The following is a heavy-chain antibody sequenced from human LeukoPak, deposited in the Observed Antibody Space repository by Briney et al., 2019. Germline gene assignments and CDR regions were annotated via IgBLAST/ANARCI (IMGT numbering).Heavy chain of an antibody. Sequence: GGSLRLSCAASGFTFSSYGMHWVRQAPGKGLEWVAVISYDGSNKYYADSVKGRFTISRDNSKNTLYLQMNSLRAEDTAVYYCATYSGYDRIFDHWDQGTLVTVSS. J-gene: IGHJ4*02. D-gene: IGHD5-12*01. CDR3: ATYSGYDRIFDH. CDR2: ISYDGSNK. CDR1: GFTFSSYG. V-gene: IGHV3-30*03.